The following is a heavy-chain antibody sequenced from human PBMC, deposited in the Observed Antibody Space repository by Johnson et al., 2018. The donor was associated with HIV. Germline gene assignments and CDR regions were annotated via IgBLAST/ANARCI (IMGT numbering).Heavy chain of an antibody. J-gene: IGHJ3*01. Sequence: QVQLVESGGGVVQPGRSLRLSCPASGFTFSNYAMHWVRQAPGKGLEWVAVISYDGSDKYYADSVEGRFTISRDNSKNTLFLQMSSLREEDSAVYYCAKPLGTDAYNYVDVFDVWGQGTMVTVS. V-gene: IGHV3-30*18. D-gene: IGHD5-24*01. CDR3: AKPLGTDAYNYVDVFDV. CDR2: ISYDGSDK. CDR1: GFTFSNYA.